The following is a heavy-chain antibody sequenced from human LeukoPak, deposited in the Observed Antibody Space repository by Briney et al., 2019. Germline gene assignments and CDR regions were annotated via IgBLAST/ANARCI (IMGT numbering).Heavy chain of an antibody. Sequence: SETLSLTCAVYGGFDIYYWTIVRPPPGKGLEWIGETTFRGKTNYNPSLKGRVTISVDRTTQQFSLKLTSVTVADTAVYYCAGYGGDWYPDSWGQGTLVIVSS. CDR1: GGFDIYY. J-gene: IGHJ4*02. CDR3: AGYGGDWYPDS. V-gene: IGHV4-34*01. CDR2: TTFRGKT. D-gene: IGHD2-21*02.